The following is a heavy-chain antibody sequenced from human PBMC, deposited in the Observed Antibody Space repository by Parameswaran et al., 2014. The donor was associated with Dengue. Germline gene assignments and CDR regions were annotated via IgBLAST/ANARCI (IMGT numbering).Heavy chain of an antibody. V-gene: IGHV4-38-2*02. CDR3: ARDPGGISGPTNIVP. Sequence: WIRQPPGKGLEWIASMFHSGDTFYNPSLKSRVTISVDTSKNQFSLKLNSVTASDTAVYYCARDPGGISGPTNIVPWGQGTLVTVSS. D-gene: IGHD1-7*01. CDR2: MFHSGDT. J-gene: IGHJ5*02.